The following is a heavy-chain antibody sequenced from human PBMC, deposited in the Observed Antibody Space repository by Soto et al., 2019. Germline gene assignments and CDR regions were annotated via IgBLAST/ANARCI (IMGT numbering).Heavy chain of an antibody. V-gene: IGHV3-15*01. CDR3: TSLYYDFGHTTENYYYYYYMDV. Sequence: GGSLRLSCAASGFTFSNAWMSWVRQAPGKGLEWVGRIKSKTDGGTTDYAAPVKGRFTISIDDSKNTLYLQMNSLKTEDTAVDYCTSLYYDFGHTTENYYYYYYMDVWGKGTTVTVSS. J-gene: IGHJ6*03. D-gene: IGHD3-3*01. CDR2: IKSKTDGGTT. CDR1: GFTFSNAW.